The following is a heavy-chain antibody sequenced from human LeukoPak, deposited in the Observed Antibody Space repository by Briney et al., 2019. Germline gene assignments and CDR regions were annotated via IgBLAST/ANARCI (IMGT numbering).Heavy chain of an antibody. V-gene: IGHV3-7*01. CDR2: IKQDGSEK. CDR3: ARRHAFDI. Sequence: GGSLRLSCAASGFTFSSYAMHWVRQAPGKGLEWVANIKQDGSEKYYVDSVKGRFTISRDNAKNSLYLQMNSLRAEDTAVYYCARRHAFDIWGQGTMVTVSS. J-gene: IGHJ3*02. CDR1: GFTFSSYA.